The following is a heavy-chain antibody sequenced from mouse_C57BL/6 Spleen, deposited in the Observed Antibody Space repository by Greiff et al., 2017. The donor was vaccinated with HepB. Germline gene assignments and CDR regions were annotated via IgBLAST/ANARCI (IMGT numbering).Heavy chain of an antibody. Sequence: QVQLQQSGAELVKPGASVKISCKASGYTFTDYYINWVKQRPGQGLEWIGKIGPGSGSTYYNEKFKGKATLTADKSSSTAYMQLSSLTSEDSAVYFCARSQLLITTVPRYFDYWGQGTTLTVSS. V-gene: IGHV1-77*01. CDR2: IGPGSGST. CDR1: GYTFTDYY. J-gene: IGHJ2*01. D-gene: IGHD1-1*01. CDR3: ARSQLLITTVPRYFDY.